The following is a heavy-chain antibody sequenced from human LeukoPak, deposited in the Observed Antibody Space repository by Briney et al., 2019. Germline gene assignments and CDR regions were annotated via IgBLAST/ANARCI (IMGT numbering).Heavy chain of an antibody. CDR3: ASGLFKYTSGSDLFDY. V-gene: IGHV3-30*04. Sequence: GGSLRLSCTASGLTFNYYAFHWVRQAPGRGLEWVAVISFDGKNEYYADSMKGRFTISRDNSKNTLYLQMSSLRPEDTAVYFCASGLFKYTSGSDLFDYCGQGTLVTVSS. D-gene: IGHD2-2*02. CDR1: GLTFNYYA. J-gene: IGHJ4*02. CDR2: ISFDGKNE.